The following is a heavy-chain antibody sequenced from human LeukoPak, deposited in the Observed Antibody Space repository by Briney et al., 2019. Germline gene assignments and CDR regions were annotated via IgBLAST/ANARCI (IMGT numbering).Heavy chain of an antibody. D-gene: IGHD3-10*01. J-gene: IGHJ4*02. V-gene: IGHV3-48*01. CDR2: ISSSSSTI. CDR3: AREFVGYYYGSGSYDLDY. Sequence: TGGSLRLSCAASGFTFSSYSMNWVRQAPGKGLEWVSYISSSSSTIYYADSVKGRFTISRDNAKNPLYLQMNSLRAEDTAVYYCAREFVGYYYGSGSYDLDYWGQGTLVTVSS. CDR1: GFTFSSYS.